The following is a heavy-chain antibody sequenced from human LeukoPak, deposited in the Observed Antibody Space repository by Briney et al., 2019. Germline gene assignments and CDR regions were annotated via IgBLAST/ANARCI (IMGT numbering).Heavy chain of an antibody. V-gene: IGHV4-61*01. Sequence: SETLSLTCTVSNGSISSDTYYWSWIRQPPGKGLEWIGYIYYSGSTKYNPSLKSRVTISVDTSKNQFSLKLNSVTAADMAVYYCASRYGSGSYGFDYWGQGTLVTVSS. CDR1: NGSISSDTYY. J-gene: IGHJ4*02. CDR2: IYYSGST. D-gene: IGHD3-10*01. CDR3: ASRYGSGSYGFDY.